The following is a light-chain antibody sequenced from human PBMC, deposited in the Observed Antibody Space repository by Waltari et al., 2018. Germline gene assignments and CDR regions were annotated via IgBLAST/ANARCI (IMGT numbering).Light chain of an antibody. J-gene: IGLJ3*02. CDR1: SSDVGFYNL. Sequence: QSALTQPASVSGSPGQSITISCTGTSSDVGFYNLVSWYQQHPDKAPKLMVYESIERPAGFSNRVSGSKSGNTASLTIAGLQAEDEADYYCCTYAGRNIWVFGGGTKLTVL. V-gene: IGLV2-23*01. CDR3: CTYAGRNIWV. CDR2: ESI.